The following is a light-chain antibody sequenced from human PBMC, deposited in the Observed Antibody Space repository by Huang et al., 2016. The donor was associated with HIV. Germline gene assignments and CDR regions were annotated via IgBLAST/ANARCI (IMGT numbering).Light chain of an antibody. CDR3: HQYNNWPPRDT. Sequence: IIMTQSPATLSVSPGEGATPSCRASQRVSSNLAWYQQRPGQAPRLLVYNASTRATGSPVRFSGSGSGTEFTLNVSSLQSEDCAVYYCHQYNNWPPRDTFGPGTKMEIK. V-gene: IGKV3-15*01. J-gene: IGKJ3*01. CDR2: NAS. CDR1: QRVSSN.